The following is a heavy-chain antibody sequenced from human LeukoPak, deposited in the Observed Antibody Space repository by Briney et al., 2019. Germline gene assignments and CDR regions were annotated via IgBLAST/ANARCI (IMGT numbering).Heavy chain of an antibody. CDR1: GGSISSNNW. J-gene: IGHJ4*02. Sequence: SETLSLTCAVSGGSISSNNWWSWVRQPPGKGLEWIGYIYYSGSTNYNPSLKSRVTISVDTSKNQFSLKLSSVTAADTAVYYCARRGDYFDYWGQGTLVTVSS. D-gene: IGHD3-10*01. V-gene: IGHV4-4*02. CDR3: ARRGDYFDY. CDR2: IYYSGST.